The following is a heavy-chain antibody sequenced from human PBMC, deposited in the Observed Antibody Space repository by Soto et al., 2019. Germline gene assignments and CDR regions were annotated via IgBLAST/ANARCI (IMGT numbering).Heavy chain of an antibody. D-gene: IGHD4-4*01. V-gene: IGHV1-18*04. J-gene: IGHJ6*02. CDR3: ARDPLGGQNDYSIRPSYYDYYGMDV. CDR2: INPNSGNT. CDR1: GYTFTGYY. Sequence: ASVKVSCKDSGYTFTGYYMHWVRQAPGQGLEWMGWINPNSGNTNYAQKLQGRVTMTTDTSTSTAYMELRSLRSDDTAVYYCARDPLGGQNDYSIRPSYYDYYGMDVRGQGTTVTVSS.